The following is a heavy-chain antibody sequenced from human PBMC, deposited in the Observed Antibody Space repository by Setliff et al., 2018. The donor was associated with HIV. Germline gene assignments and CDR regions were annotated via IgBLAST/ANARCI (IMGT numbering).Heavy chain of an antibody. CDR1: GGSISSTSYY. V-gene: IGHV4-39*07. Sequence: SETLSLTCTVSGGSISSTSYYWGWIRQPPGKGLEWIGNIYYSGGTDYHPSLKSRVTISVDTSKNQFSLRLSSVTAADTAVYYCARLGYNYDSSGHGLWGQGTLVTVSS. CDR3: ARLGYNYDSSGHGL. CDR2: IYYSGGT. J-gene: IGHJ4*02. D-gene: IGHD3-22*01.